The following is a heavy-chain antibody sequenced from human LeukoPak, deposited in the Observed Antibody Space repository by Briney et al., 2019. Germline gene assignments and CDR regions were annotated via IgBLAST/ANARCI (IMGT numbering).Heavy chain of an antibody. V-gene: IGHV1-2*06. CDR1: GYTFTGYY. Sequence: APVKVSCKASGYTFTGYYMHWVRQAPGQGLEWMGRINPNSGGTNYAQKFQGRVTMTRDTSTSTAYMELSRLRSDDTAVYYCARYYDSSGYSPDAFDIWGQGTMVTVSS. CDR3: ARYYDSSGYSPDAFDI. D-gene: IGHD3-22*01. J-gene: IGHJ3*02. CDR2: INPNSGGT.